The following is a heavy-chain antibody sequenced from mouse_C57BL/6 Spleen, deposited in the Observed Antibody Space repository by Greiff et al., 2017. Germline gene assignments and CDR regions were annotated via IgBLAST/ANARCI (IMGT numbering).Heavy chain of an antibody. Sequence: EVQLQQSGAELVKPGASVKLSCTASGFNIKDYYMHWVKQRTEQGLEWIGRIDPEDGETKYAPKFPGKATITADTSSNTAYLQLSSLTSEDTAVYYCAGGTGTADYWGQGTTLTVSS. J-gene: IGHJ2*01. D-gene: IGHD4-1*01. CDR2: IDPEDGET. CDR3: AGGTGTADY. CDR1: GFNIKDYY. V-gene: IGHV14-2*01.